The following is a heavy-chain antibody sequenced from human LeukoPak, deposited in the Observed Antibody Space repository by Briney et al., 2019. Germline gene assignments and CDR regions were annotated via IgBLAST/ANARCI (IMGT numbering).Heavy chain of an antibody. CDR3: ASLSSGWHRGAFDI. CDR2: INPNSGGT. D-gene: IGHD6-19*01. V-gene: IGHV1-2*02. J-gene: IGHJ3*02. Sequence: ASVKVSCKASGYTFTGYYIHWVRQAPGQGLEWTGWINPNSGGTNYAQKFQGRVTMTRDTSISTAYMELSRLRSDDTAVYYCASLSSGWHRGAFDIWGQGTMVTVSS. CDR1: GYTFTGYY.